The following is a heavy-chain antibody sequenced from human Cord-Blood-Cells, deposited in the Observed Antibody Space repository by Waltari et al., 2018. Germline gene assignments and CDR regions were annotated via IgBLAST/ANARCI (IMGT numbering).Heavy chain of an antibody. J-gene: IGHJ4*02. V-gene: IGHV1-2*06. CDR1: GYTFTGYY. Sequence: QVQLVQSGAEVKKPGASVKVSCKASGYTFTGYYMHWVRQAPEKGLAWMGRNNPDSGGTNYAQKFQGRVTMTRDTSISTAYMELSRLRSDDTAVYYCARAPRGDDYGDYWGQGTLVTVSS. CDR2: NNPDSGGT. CDR3: ARAPRGDDYGDY. D-gene: IGHD3-16*01.